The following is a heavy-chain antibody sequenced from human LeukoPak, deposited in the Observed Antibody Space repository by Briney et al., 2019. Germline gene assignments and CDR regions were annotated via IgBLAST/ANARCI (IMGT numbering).Heavy chain of an antibody. Sequence: SETLSLTCAVSGGSISSNNWWGWVRQPPGKGLEWIGEIYHSGGTNYNPSLKSRVTISVDKSKNQFSLNLTSVTAADTAVYYCSRPYYYFMDVWGKGTTVTVSS. J-gene: IGHJ6*03. CDR2: IYHSGGT. V-gene: IGHV4-4*02. CDR1: GGSISSNNW. CDR3: SRPYYYFMDV.